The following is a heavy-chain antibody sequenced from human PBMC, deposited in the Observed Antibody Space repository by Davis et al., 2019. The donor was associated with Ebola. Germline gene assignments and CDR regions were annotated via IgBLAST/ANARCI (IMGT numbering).Heavy chain of an antibody. Sequence: ASVKVSCKASGYTFTSYGISWVRQAPGQGLEWMGWISGYNGNTNYVENLQGRVTMTTDTSTSTAYMELRSLRSSDTAVYYCARDGISVVVDRGMDVWGKGTTVTVSS. D-gene: IGHD2-2*01. V-gene: IGHV1-18*01. CDR3: ARDGISVVVDRGMDV. J-gene: IGHJ6*04. CDR1: GYTFTSYG. CDR2: ISGYNGNT.